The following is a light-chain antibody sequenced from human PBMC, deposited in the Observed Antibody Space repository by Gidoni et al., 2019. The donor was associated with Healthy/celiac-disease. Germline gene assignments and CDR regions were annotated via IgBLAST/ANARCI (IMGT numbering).Light chain of an antibody. J-gene: IGKJ1*01. CDR2: GAS. CDR1: QSVSSSY. Sequence: EIVLTQSPGTLSLSPGERATLSCRASQSVSSSYLAWYQQNPGQAPRLLFYGASSRATGIPDRFSGSGSGTDFTLTISRLEPEDFAVYYCQQYGSSPGTFGQGTKVEIK. V-gene: IGKV3-20*01. CDR3: QQYGSSPGT.